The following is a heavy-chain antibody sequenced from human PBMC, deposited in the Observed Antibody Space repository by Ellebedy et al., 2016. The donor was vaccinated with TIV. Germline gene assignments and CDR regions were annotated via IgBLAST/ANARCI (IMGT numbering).Heavy chain of an antibody. CDR2: IYHSGST. CDR1: GGSISSYY. CDR3: ARLLSGWYFLPPLRNDAFDI. J-gene: IGHJ3*02. Sequence: MPSETLSLTCTVSGGSISSYYWSWIPQPPGKGLEWIGYIYHSGSTNSNPSLKNRVTISVDTSKNQFSLKLSSVTAADTAVYYCARLLSGWYFLPPLRNDAFDIWGQGTMVTVSS. D-gene: IGHD6-19*01. V-gene: IGHV4-59*01.